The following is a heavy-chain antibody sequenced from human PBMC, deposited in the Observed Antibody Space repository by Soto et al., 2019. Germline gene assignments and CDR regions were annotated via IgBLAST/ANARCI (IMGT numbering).Heavy chain of an antibody. CDR1: GFTFSNYA. D-gene: IGHD2-15*01. Sequence: EVQLLDSGGGLVQPGGSLRLSCAASGFTFSNYAMSWVRQAPGKGLEWVSGVGGSGDSTYYADSVKGPFTISRDNSKDTLYLQMNSLRAEDTAVYYCAKSPLGYCSGGSCYPPHYFDYWGQGTLVTVSS. J-gene: IGHJ4*02. CDR3: AKSPLGYCSGGSCYPPHYFDY. V-gene: IGHV3-23*01. CDR2: VGGSGDST.